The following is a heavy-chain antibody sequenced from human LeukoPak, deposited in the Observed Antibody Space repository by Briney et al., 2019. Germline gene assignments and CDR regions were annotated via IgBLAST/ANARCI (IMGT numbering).Heavy chain of an antibody. CDR3: SRENGAFSPFGY. D-gene: IGHD2-8*01. CDR2: VTLSGRT. V-gene: IGHV4-4*02. CDR1: GGSITSTNW. J-gene: IGHJ4*02. Sequence: PSGTLSLTCGVSGGSITSTNWWSWVRQPPGQGLEWIGEVTLSGRTNYNPSLSSRVIMALDTSKNHLSLNLTSVTAADTAVYYCSRENGAFSPFGYWGQGTLVTVPS.